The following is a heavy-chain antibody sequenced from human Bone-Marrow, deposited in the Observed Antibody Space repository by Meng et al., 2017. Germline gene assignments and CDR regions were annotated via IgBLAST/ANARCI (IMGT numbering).Heavy chain of an antibody. J-gene: IGHJ6*02. CDR2: INPNSGGT. V-gene: IGHV1-2*02. D-gene: IGHD2-2*01. CDR1: GYTFTGYY. CDR3: ARGYEYQLLRIYYYYYGMDV. Sequence: ASVKVSCKASGYTFTGYYMHWVRQAPGQGLEWMGWINPNSGGTNYAQKFQGRVTMTRDTSISTAYMELSRLRSDDPAVYYCARGYEYQLLRIYYYYYGMDVWGQGTTVTVSS.